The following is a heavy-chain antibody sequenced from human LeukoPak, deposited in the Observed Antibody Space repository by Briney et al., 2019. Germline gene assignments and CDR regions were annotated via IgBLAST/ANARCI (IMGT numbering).Heavy chain of an antibody. V-gene: IGHV3-21*01. Sequence: GGSLRLSCTASGFTFSNFGVNWVRQAPGKGLEWVSCMDRHTDIYYANSVRGRFTISRDNAKNSVFLQMDRLTVEDTAVYYCVGDPATNRYQYFEYWGQGALVTVSS. J-gene: IGHJ4*02. D-gene: IGHD2-8*01. CDR3: VGDPATNRYQYFEY. CDR1: GFTFSNFG. CDR2: MDRHTDI.